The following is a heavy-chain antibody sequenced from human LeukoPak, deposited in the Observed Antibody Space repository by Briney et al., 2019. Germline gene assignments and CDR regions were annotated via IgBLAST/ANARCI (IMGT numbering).Heavy chain of an antibody. CDR3: ARDSGSGYYLGY. CDR1: GFTFSSYS. V-gene: IGHV3-21*01. Sequence: PGGSLRLSCAASGFTFSSYSMNWVRQAPGKGLEWVSSISSSSSYIYYADSVKGRFTISRDNAKNSLYLQMNSLRAEDTAVYYCARDSGSGYYLGYWGRGTLVTVSS. D-gene: IGHD3-3*01. J-gene: IGHJ4*02. CDR2: ISSSSSYI.